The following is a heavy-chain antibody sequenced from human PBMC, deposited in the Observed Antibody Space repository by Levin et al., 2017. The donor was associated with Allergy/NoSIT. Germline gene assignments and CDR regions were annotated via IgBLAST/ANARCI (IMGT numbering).Heavy chain of an antibody. J-gene: IGHJ4*02. CDR2: VSGSGILT. D-gene: IGHD6-13*01. Sequence: GGSLRLSCAASGFTFSSYAMNWVRQAPGKGLEWFSTVSGSGILTYFSSSLKGRFTISRDNSKNTMYLQMNSLRAEDTAIYYCARDLAALVVAETDGDYWGQGTLVTVSS. V-gene: IGHV3-23*01. CDR3: ARDLAALVVAETDGDY. CDR1: GFTFSSYA.